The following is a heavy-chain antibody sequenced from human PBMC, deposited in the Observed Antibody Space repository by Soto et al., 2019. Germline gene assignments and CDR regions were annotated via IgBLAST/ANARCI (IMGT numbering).Heavy chain of an antibody. CDR3: ARVGSSSWYGEYFDY. Sequence: GGSLRLSCAASGFTFSSYSMNWVRQAPGKGLEWVSYISSSSSTIYYADSVKGRFTISRDNAKNSLYLQMNSLRAEDTAVYYCARVGSSSWYGEYFDYWGQGTLVTVSS. J-gene: IGHJ4*02. CDR2: ISSSSSTI. V-gene: IGHV3-48*01. CDR1: GFTFSSYS. D-gene: IGHD6-13*01.